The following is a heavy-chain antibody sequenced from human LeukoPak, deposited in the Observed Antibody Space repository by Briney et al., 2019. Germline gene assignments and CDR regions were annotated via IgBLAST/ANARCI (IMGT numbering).Heavy chain of an antibody. CDR3: ARDRDPYGGKPFDY. D-gene: IGHD4/OR15-4a*01. CDR2: ITSSSSYM. CDR1: GFTFSSYS. J-gene: IGHJ4*02. V-gene: IGHV3-21*01. Sequence: GGSLRLSCAASGFTFSSYSMNWVRQAPGKGLEWVSSITSSSSYMSYADSVKGRFTISRDNAKNSLYLQMNSLRAEDTAVYYCARDRDPYGGKPFDYWGQGTLVTVSS.